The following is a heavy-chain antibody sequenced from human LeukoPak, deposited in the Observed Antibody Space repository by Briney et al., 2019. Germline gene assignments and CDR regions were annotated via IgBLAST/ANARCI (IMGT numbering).Heavy chain of an antibody. Sequence: GGSLRLSCAASGFTFSDHYMDWVRQAPGKGLERVGRIRNKANSYTTEYAASAKGRFTISRDDSKNSLYLQMNSLKAEDTAVYYCARDLGVGLIDPFWYFDLWGRGTLVTVSS. CDR2: IRNKANSYTT. J-gene: IGHJ2*01. V-gene: IGHV3-72*01. CDR3: ARDLGVGLIDPFWYFDL. D-gene: IGHD3-16*01. CDR1: GFTFSDHY.